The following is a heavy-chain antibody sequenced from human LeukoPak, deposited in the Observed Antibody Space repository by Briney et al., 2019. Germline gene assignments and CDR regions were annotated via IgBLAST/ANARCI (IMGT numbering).Heavy chain of an antibody. J-gene: IGHJ6*03. CDR3: ANGIVGAPDYYTDV. CDR2: IYYSGST. V-gene: IGHV4-30-4*08. CDR1: GGSISSGDYY. D-gene: IGHD1-26*01. Sequence: SETLSLTCTVSGGSISSGDYYWSWIRQPPGKGLEWIGYIYYSGSTYYNPSLKSRVTISVDTSKNQFSLKLSSVTAADTAVYYCANGIVGAPDYYTDVCGKGTTVTVSS.